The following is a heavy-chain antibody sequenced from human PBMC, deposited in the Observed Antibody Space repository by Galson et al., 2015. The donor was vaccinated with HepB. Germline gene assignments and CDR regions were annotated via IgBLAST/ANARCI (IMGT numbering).Heavy chain of an antibody. V-gene: IGHV3-30-3*01. Sequence: SLRLSCAASGFAFSSYAMHWVRQAPGKGLEWVAVISYDGSNKYYADSVKGRFTISRDNSKNTLYLQMNSLRAEDTAVYYCARAYYGSGSSDYGMDVWGQGTTVTVSS. CDR1: GFAFSSYA. CDR2: ISYDGSNK. D-gene: IGHD3-10*01. J-gene: IGHJ6*02. CDR3: ARAYYGSGSSDYGMDV.